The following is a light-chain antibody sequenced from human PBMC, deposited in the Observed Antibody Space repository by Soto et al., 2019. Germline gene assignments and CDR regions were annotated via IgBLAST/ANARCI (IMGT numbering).Light chain of an antibody. CDR1: SSDVGSYNL. V-gene: IGLV2-23*01. CDR3: CSYAGSSTPVV. CDR2: EGS. Sequence: QSALTQPASGSGSPGQWITISCTGTSSDVGSYNLVSWYQQHPGKAPKLMIYEGSKRPSGVSNRFSGSKSGNTASLTISGLQAEDEADYYCCSYAGSSTPVVFGGGTKLTVL. J-gene: IGLJ2*01.